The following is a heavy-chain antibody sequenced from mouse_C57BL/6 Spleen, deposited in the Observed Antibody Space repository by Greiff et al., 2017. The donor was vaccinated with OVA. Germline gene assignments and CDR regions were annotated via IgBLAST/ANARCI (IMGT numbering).Heavy chain of an antibody. CDR1: GYTFTSYW. V-gene: IGHV1-69*01. CDR3: ARDGYSVY. J-gene: IGHJ2*01. Sequence: QVQLQQPGAELVMPGASVKLSCKASGYTFTSYWMHWVKQRPGQGLEWIGEIDPSDSYTNYNQKFKGKSTLTVDKSSSTAYMQLSSLTSEDSAVYYCARDGYSVYWGQGTTLTVSS. CDR2: IDPSDSYT. D-gene: IGHD2-3*01.